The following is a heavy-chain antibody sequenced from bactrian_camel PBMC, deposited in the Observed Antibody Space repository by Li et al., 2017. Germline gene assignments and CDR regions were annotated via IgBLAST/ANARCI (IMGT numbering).Heavy chain of an antibody. CDR2: ILTGVGLT. D-gene: IGHD6*01. V-gene: IGHV3S63*01. CDR1: EYTYC. Sequence: HVQLVESGGGSVHAGGSLRLSCEASEYTYCMGWFRQAPGKEREGVAGILTGVGLTYFADSVKGRFTISRDNAKEMLYLQMNNLKPEDTAMYFCAASWYPCEVDDSENEYRWWGQGTQVTVS. J-gene: IGHJ4*01. CDR3: AASWYPCEVDDSENEYRW.